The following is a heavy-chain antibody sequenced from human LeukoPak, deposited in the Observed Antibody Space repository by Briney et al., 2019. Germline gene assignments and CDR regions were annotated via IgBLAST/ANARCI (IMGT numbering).Heavy chain of an antibody. Sequence: SETLSLTCAVYGGSSSGYYWTWIRQTPGKGLEWIGQINHSGSANYNPSLKSRVTMSVDTSKNQFSLKLTSVTAADTAVYYCARGCPGYWGQGTLVTVSS. CDR1: GGSSSGYY. V-gene: IGHV4-34*01. J-gene: IGHJ4*02. CDR2: INHSGSA. CDR3: ARGCPGY.